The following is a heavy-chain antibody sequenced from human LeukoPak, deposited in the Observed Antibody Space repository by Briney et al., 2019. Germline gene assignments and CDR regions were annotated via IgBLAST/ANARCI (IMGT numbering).Heavy chain of an antibody. CDR3: ARGYYYDSSGYYYFFDY. D-gene: IGHD3-22*01. CDR1: GGSFSVYY. Sequence: SETLSLTCAVYGGSFSVYYWSWIRQPPGKGLEWIGEINHSGSTNYNPSLKSRVTISVDTSKNQFSLKLSSVTAADTAVYYCARGYYYDSSGYYYFFDYWGQGTLVTVSS. V-gene: IGHV4-34*01. CDR2: INHSGST. J-gene: IGHJ4*02.